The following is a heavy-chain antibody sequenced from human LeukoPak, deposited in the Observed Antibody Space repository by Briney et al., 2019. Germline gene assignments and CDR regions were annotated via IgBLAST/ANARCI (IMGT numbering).Heavy chain of an antibody. CDR2: ISAYNGNT. CDR1: GYTFTSYG. V-gene: IGHV1-18*01. J-gene: IGHJ4*02. CDR3: ARVAVSVDSGWHRGCFDY. Sequence: GASVKVSCKAFGYTFTSYGISWVRQAPGQGLEWMGWISAYNGNTNYAQKLQGRVTMTTDTSTSTAYMELRSLRSDDTAVYYCARVAVSVDSGWHRGCFDYWGQGTLVTVSS. D-gene: IGHD6-19*01.